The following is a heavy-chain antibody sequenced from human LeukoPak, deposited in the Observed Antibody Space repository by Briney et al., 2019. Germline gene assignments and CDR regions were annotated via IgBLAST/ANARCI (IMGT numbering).Heavy chain of an antibody. V-gene: IGHV4-34*01. CDR1: GGSFSGYY. Sequence: SETLSLTCAVYGGSFSGYYRSWIRQPPGKGLEWIGEINHSGSTNYNPSLKSRVTISVDTSKNQFSLKLSSVTAADTAVYYWARSRREYSYGYYSFDYWGQEPLVPASS. D-gene: IGHD5-18*01. CDR3: ARSRREYSYGYYSFDY. J-gene: IGHJ4*02. CDR2: INHSGST.